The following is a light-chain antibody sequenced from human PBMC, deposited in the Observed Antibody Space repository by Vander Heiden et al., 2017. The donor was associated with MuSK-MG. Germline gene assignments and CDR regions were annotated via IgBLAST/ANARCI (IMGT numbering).Light chain of an antibody. J-gene: IGKJ4*01. Sequence: EIVLTQSPGTLSLSPGERATLSCRASQSVSSSYLAWYQQKPGQAPRLLIYGASSRATGIPDRFSGSGSGTDFTLTISRLEPEDFAVYYCQQYGSSPFTFGGGTKVXIK. V-gene: IGKV3-20*01. CDR2: GAS. CDR1: QSVSSSY. CDR3: QQYGSSPFT.